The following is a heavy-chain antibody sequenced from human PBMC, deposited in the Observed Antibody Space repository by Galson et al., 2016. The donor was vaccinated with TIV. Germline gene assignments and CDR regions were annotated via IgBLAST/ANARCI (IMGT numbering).Heavy chain of an antibody. V-gene: IGHV5-51*01. CDR3: ARHPLSRAFDI. Sequence: QSGAEVKKPGESLKISCKHSGYGFVDYWIVWVRQRPGKGLEWMGIVYLGDSDTRYSPSFQGQVTISANKSISTAYVQWSSLKASDTAMYFCARHPLSRAFDIWGQGTVVTVSS. J-gene: IGHJ3*02. CDR1: GYGFVDYW. CDR2: VYLGDSDT.